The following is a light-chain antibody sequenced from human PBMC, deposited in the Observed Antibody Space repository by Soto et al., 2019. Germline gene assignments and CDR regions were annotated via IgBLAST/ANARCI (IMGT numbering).Light chain of an antibody. V-gene: IGLV1-40*01. CDR2: GNS. CDR1: NSNIGAGYY. J-gene: IGLJ2*01. Sequence: QSVLTQPPSVSGAPGQRVTIACTGTNSNIGAGYYVHWYRHLPGAAPKLLLSGNSHRPSGVPDRFSGSNSGTSASLAIAGVQHEDEAAYYCQAYDSGHFDLIFGEGTKVTVL. CDR3: QAYDSGHFDLI.